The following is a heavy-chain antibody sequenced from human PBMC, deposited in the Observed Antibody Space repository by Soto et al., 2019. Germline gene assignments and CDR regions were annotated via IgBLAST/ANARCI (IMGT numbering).Heavy chain of an antibody. J-gene: IGHJ4*02. V-gene: IGHV1-18*01. Sequence: SVKDSCQASGYTFSHYGISWVRQAPGQGLEWMGWISIYNVNRNYAQKLQGRVTMTADTSTNAAYMDLRSLRSDDTAVYYCARTRDNGSYYVFGDFDCWGQGTLVTVSS. D-gene: IGHD1-26*01. CDR1: GYTFSHYG. CDR3: ARTRDNGSYYVFGDFDC. CDR2: ISIYNVNR.